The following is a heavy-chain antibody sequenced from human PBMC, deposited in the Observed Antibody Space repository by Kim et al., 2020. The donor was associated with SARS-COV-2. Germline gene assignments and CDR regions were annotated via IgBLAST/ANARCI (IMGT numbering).Heavy chain of an antibody. CDR2: ISSSSSTI. V-gene: IGHV3-48*02. Sequence: GGSLRLSCAASGFTFSSYSMNWVRQAPGKGLEWVSYISSSSSTIYYADSVKGRFTISRDNAKNSLYLQMNSLRDEDTAVYYCANTRYSSGWYKVDYWGQGTLVTVSS. J-gene: IGHJ4*02. CDR3: ANTRYSSGWYKVDY. D-gene: IGHD6-19*01. CDR1: GFTFSSYS.